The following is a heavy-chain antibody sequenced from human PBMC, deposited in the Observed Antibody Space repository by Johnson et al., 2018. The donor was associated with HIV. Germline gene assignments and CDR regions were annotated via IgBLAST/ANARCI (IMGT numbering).Heavy chain of an antibody. D-gene: IGHD3-22*01. Sequence: QVQLVESGGGVVQPGGSLRLSCAASGFTFSSYAMHWVRQAPGKGLEWVAVISYDGSNKYYADSVKGRFTISRDNSKNTLYLQMNSLRTEDTAVYYCARGITMIAVVKGDAFDIWGQGTMVTVSS. V-gene: IGHV3-30*04. J-gene: IGHJ3*02. CDR2: ISYDGSNK. CDR3: ARGITMIAVVKGDAFDI. CDR1: GFTFSSYA.